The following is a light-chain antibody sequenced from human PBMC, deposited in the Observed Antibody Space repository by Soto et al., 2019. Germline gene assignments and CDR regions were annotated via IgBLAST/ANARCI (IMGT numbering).Light chain of an antibody. CDR3: QQYDNLPLT. V-gene: IGKV3-15*01. Sequence: EIVMTQSPATLSVSPGERATLCCKASQRISSNLAWYQQKPGQPPRLLIYGASTRATGIPARFSGSGSGTEFTLTISGLQSEDFALYYCQQYDNLPLTFGPGTKVDIK. CDR1: QRISSN. CDR2: GAS. J-gene: IGKJ3*01.